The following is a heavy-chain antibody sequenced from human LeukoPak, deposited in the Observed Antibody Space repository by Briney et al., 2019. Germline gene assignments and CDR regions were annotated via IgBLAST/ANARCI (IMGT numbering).Heavy chain of an antibody. CDR1: GFTFSSYD. CDR2: IGTAGDT. J-gene: IGHJ4*02. D-gene: IGHD3-16*01. CDR3: AKDRGGYFDY. V-gene: IGHV3-13*01. Sequence: GGSLRLSCAASGFTFSSYDFHWVRQVTGKGLQWVSAIGTAGDTYYLDSVKGRFTISRDNAKNSLYLQMNSLRAEDTGLYYCAKDRGGYFDYWGRGTLVTVSS.